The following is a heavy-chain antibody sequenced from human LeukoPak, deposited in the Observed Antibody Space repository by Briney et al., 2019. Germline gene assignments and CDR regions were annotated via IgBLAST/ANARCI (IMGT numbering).Heavy chain of an antibody. CDR2: IHNRGTT. J-gene: IGHJ4*02. D-gene: IGHD3-10*01. V-gene: IGHV4-34*01. CDR3: ARRYYYNLGSFPFDF. CDR1: GGPFSGYL. Sequence: SETLSLTCAVSGGPFSGYLWSWIRQSSGKGLEWIWEIHNRGTTNYNPSLNSQITISEDTSKNQFYLNLSSVTAADTAVYYCARRYYYNLGSFPFDFWGQGTLVTVSS.